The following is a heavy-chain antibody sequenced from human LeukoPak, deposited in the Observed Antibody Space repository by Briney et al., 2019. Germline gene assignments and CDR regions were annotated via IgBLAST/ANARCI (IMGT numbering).Heavy chain of an antibody. J-gene: IGHJ4*02. Sequence: ASVKVSCKASGYTFTSYGISWVRQAPGQGLEWMGWISAYNGNTNYAQKLQGRVTMTTDTSTSTAYMELRSLRSDDTAVYYCARDLGGSGSRTSLLFDFWGQGTLVTVSS. CDR1: GYTFTSYG. CDR3: ARDLGGSGSRTSLLFDF. CDR2: ISAYNGNT. V-gene: IGHV1-18*01. D-gene: IGHD3-10*01.